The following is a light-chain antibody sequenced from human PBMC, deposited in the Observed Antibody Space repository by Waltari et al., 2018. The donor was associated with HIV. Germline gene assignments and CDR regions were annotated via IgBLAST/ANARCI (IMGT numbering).Light chain of an antibody. CDR1: NIGSNS. Sequence: SYVLTQSPSVSVAPGKTARIPCGGTNIGSNSVNWYQQQPGQAPVLGIYHDTDRPSGIPDRFSGSNSEDTATLTIRRVEAGDEADYYCQVWDTNTDQYVIFGGGTNLAV. J-gene: IGLJ2*01. CDR3: QVWDTNTDQYVI. CDR2: HDT. V-gene: IGLV3-21*01.